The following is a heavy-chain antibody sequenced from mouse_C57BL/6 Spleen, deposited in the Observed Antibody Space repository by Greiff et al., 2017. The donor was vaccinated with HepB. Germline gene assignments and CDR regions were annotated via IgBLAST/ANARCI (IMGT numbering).Heavy chain of an antibody. D-gene: IGHD1-1*01. V-gene: IGHV1-69*01. J-gene: IGHJ3*01. CDR2: IDPSDSYT. CDR1: GYTFTSYW. Sequence: QVQLQQPGAELVMPGASVKLSCKASGYTFTSYWMHWVKQRPGQGLEWIGEIDPSDSYTNYNQKFKGKSTLTVDKSSSTAYMQLSSLTSEDSAVYYCARGTVVARGFAYWGQGTLVTVSA. CDR3: ARGTVVARGFAY.